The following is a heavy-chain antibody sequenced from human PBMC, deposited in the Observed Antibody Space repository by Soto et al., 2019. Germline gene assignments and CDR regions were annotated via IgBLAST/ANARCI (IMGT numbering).Heavy chain of an antibody. V-gene: IGHV3-23*01. Sequence: WGSLRLSCAASQFTFSDYAMSWVRQAPGKGLEWVSVVGGDGVGTYYADSVKGRFTVSRDNSKNTLYLQMDSLSAEDTAVYYCATESFRRNGIHDFFDIWGQGTMVTVSS. CDR2: VGGDGVGT. D-gene: IGHD3-3*01. J-gene: IGHJ3*02. CDR1: QFTFSDYA. CDR3: ATESFRRNGIHDFFDI.